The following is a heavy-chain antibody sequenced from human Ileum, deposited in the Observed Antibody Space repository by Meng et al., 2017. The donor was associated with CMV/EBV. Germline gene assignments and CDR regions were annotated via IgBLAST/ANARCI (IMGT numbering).Heavy chain of an antibody. V-gene: IGHV3-21*01. Sequence: GESLKISCAASGFTFSTYSISWVRQAPGKGLEWVSSISSSSSYIYYADSVKGRFTISRGNAKNSLFLQMNSLRADDTAVYYCARHSYYYGSGSQYFDHWGQGILVTVSS. J-gene: IGHJ4*02. CDR3: ARHSYYYGSGSQYFDH. CDR1: GFTFSTYS. CDR2: ISSSSSYI. D-gene: IGHD3-10*01.